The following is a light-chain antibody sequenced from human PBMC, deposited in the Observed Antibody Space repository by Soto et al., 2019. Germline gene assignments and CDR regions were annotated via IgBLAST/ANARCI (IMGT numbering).Light chain of an antibody. CDR1: QSISGW. V-gene: IGKV1-5*01. J-gene: IGKJ1*01. CDR3: QQYNSYSLT. Sequence: DIQMTQSPSTLSASVGDRVTITCRASQSISGWLAWFQQKPGKAPKLLIYDVSILESGVPSRFSGSGSGTEFTLTISSLQPDDFATYYCQQYNSYSLTFGQGTKVDIK. CDR2: DVS.